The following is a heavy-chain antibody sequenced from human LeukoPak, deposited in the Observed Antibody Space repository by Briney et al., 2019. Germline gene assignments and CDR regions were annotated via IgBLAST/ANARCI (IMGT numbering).Heavy chain of an antibody. D-gene: IGHD6-19*01. CDR1: GFTFSSDS. J-gene: IGHJ4*02. V-gene: IGHV3-48*01. CDR2: ISGSSGVI. CDR3: ARGSVDLRSGWYWLY. Sequence: GGSLRLSCAASGFTFSSDSMNWGRQGPGKGLEGGSFISGSSGVIYYADSVKGRFTISRDNAKNSLYLQMNSLRAEDTAAYYCARGSVDLRSGWYWLYWGQGSLVTVSS.